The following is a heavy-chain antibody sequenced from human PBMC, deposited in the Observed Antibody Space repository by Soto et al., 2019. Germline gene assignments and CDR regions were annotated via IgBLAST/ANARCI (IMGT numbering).Heavy chain of an antibody. D-gene: IGHD3-10*01. CDR2: ISHKGDT. J-gene: IGHJ5*02. CDR3: AIQVRGPIPHYGWLSTVTS. V-gene: IGHV4-39*01. CDR1: GDSIRSDDSF. Sequence: QVRLLESGAEMVKPSGTLSLTCTVSGDSIRSDDSFWGWIRRPPGQGLEWVETISHKGDTFYNPPLDSRLTMSLDASNNQFYLRLTSVTAADAGVYFCAIQVRGPIPHYGWLSTVTSLGQGTQVTVSS.